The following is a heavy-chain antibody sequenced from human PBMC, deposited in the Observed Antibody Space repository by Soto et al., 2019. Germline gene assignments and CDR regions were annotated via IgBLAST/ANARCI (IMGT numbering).Heavy chain of an antibody. J-gene: IGHJ4*02. V-gene: IGHV4-34*01. D-gene: IGHD3-16*02. CDR3: ARRALGVYYDYIWGSYRPGVFDY. CDR2: INHSGST. Sequence: PSETLSLTCAFYGWSFSGYYWSWIRQPPGKGLEWIGEINHSGSTNYNPSLKSRVTISVDTSKNQFSLKLSSVTAADTAVYYCARRALGVYYDYIWGSYRPGVFDYWGQGTLVTVSS. CDR1: GWSFSGYY.